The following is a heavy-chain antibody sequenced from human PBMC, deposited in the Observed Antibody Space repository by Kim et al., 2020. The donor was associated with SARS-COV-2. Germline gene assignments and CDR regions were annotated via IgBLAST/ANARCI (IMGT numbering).Heavy chain of an antibody. CDR1: GGSISSGDHY. V-gene: IGHV4-30-4*01. CDR3: ARGGYFYYIMDV. CDR2: TYYSGNT. J-gene: IGHJ6*02. Sequence: SETLSLTCVVSGGSISSGDHYWGWVRQPPGKGLEWIGHTYYSGNTYYNPSVKSRITMSVDTSKNQFSLNLTSVTAADTAVYYCARGGYFYYIMDVWGQGATVTVSS.